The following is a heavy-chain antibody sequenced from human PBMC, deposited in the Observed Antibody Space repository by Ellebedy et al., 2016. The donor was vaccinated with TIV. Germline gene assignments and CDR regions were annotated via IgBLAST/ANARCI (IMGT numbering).Heavy chain of an antibody. CDR2: INHSGST. CDR1: GGSFSGYY. D-gene: IGHD2-2*01. CDR3: ARAHCSSTSCPNFDY. Sequence: SQTLSLTCAVYGGSFSGYYWSWIRQPPGKGLEWIGEINHSGSTNYNPSLKSRVTISVDTSKNQFSLKLSSVTAADTAVYYCARAHCSSTSCPNFDYWGQGTLVTVSS. J-gene: IGHJ4*02. V-gene: IGHV4-34*01.